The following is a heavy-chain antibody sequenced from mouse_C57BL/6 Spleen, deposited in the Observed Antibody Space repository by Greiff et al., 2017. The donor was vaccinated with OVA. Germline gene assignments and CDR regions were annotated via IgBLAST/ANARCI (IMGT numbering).Heavy chain of an antibody. D-gene: IGHD1-1*01. J-gene: IGHJ4*01. V-gene: IGHV2-6-1*01. CDR1: GFSLTSYG. Sequence: QVQLKESGPGLVAPSQSLSITCTVSGFSLTSYGVHWVRQPPGKGLEWLVVIWSDGSTTYTSALKSRLSISKDNSKSQVFLKMNSLQTDDTAMYYCARHPYGSSYDYAMDYWGQGTSVTVSS. CDR2: IWSDGST. CDR3: ARHPYGSSYDYAMDY.